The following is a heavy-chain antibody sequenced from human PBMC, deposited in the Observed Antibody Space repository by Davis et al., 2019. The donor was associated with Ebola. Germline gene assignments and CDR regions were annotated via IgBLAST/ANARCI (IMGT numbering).Heavy chain of an antibody. CDR2: IYYSGST. CDR3: ARGSGSYHVDY. D-gene: IGHD1-26*01. J-gene: IGHJ4*02. Sequence: PGGSLRLSCTVSGGSVSSGSYYWSWIRQPPGKGLEWIGYIYYSGSTNYNPSLKSRVTISVDTSKNQFSLKLSSVTAADTAVYYCARGSGSYHVDYWGQGTLVTVSS. V-gene: IGHV4-61*01. CDR1: GGSVSSGSYY.